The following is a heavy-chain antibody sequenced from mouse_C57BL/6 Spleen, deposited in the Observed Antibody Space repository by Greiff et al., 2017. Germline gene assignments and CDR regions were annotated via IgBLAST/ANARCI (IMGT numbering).Heavy chain of an antibody. D-gene: IGHD3-3*01. J-gene: IGHJ2*01. CDR3: ARQGRGGFDY. Sequence: EVMLVESGGDLVKPGGSLKLSCAASGFTFSSYGMSWVRQTPDKRLEWVATISSGGSYTYYPDSVKGRFTISRDNAKNTLYLQMSSLESEDTAMYYCARQGRGGFDYWGQGTTVTVSS. CDR1: GFTFSSYG. CDR2: ISSGGSYT. V-gene: IGHV5-6*01.